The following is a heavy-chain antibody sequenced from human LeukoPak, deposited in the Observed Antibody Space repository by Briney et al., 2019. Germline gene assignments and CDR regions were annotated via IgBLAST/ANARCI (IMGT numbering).Heavy chain of an antibody. Sequence: TSGGSLRLSCVASGFTFSSYSMNWVRQAPGKELEWVSSISFSSSYIYYADSLKGRFTISRDNAKNSLFLQMNSLRAEDTAVYFCARSPTIMDYMDVWGKGTTVTVSS. D-gene: IGHD5-12*01. V-gene: IGHV3-21*01. J-gene: IGHJ6*03. CDR1: GFTFSSYS. CDR3: ARSPTIMDYMDV. CDR2: ISFSSSYI.